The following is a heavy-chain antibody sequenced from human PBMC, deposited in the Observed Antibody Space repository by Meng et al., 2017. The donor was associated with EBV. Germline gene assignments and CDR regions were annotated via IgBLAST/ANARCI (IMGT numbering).Heavy chain of an antibody. J-gene: IGHJ5*02. D-gene: IGHD4-11*01. Sequence: QVQLQESGPGLVKPSEXXXXXCXXSGGSVNNESYYWGWIRQPPGKGLEYIGYIYYTGSTNYNSSLKSRVTISLDKSKNQFSLKLTSLTAADTAIYYCARGDYTNYPRWFDPWGQGTLVTVSS. V-gene: IGHV4-61*01. CDR2: IYYTGST. CDR1: GGSVNNESYY. CDR3: ARGDYTNYPRWFDP.